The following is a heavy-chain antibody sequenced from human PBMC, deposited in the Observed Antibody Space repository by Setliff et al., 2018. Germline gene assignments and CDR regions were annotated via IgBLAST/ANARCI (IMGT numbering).Heavy chain of an antibody. CDR2: VYYYSGVT. CDR1: GGSMSRSNYY. J-gene: IGHJ4*02. Sequence: SETLSLTCSVSGGSMSRSNYYRGWIRQSPGKELEWIGSVYYYSGVTYYNPSLESRVTIFLDAFKNQFSLKLSSVIAADTAVYYCATLPYSSGPLHDYWGQGTLVTV. V-gene: IGHV4-39*01. D-gene: IGHD6-19*01. CDR3: ATLPYSSGPLHDY.